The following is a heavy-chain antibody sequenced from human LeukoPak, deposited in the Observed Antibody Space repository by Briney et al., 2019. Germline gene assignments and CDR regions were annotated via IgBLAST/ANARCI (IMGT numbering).Heavy chain of an antibody. CDR3: ARDLDSYGSFDY. Sequence: GGSLRLSCAASGFTFSSCAMHWVRQAPGKGLEWVAVISYDGSNKYYADSVKGRFTISRDNSKNTLYLQMNSLRAEDTAVYYCARDLDSYGSFDYWGQGTLVTVSS. D-gene: IGHD5-18*01. CDR1: GFTFSSCA. V-gene: IGHV3-30-3*01. CDR2: ISYDGSNK. J-gene: IGHJ4*02.